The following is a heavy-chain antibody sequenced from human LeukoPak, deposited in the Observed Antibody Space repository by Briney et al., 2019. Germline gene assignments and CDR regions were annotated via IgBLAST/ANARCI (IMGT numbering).Heavy chain of an antibody. Sequence: ASVKVSCKASGYTFTSYGISWVRQAPGQGLEWMGWISGYNGNTKYAQKFQGRVTITRNTSISTAYMELSSLRSEDTAVYYCARGLWGDFWSGDYYYYYMDVWGEGTTVTVSS. J-gene: IGHJ6*03. CDR2: ISGYNGNT. D-gene: IGHD3-3*01. V-gene: IGHV1-18*01. CDR3: ARGLWGDFWSGDYYYYYMDV. CDR1: GYTFTSYG.